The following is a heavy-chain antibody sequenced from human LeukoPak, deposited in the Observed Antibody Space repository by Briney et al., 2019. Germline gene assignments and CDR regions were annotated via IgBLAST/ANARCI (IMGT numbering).Heavy chain of an antibody. CDR3: ARTTMVRGTYYMDV. V-gene: IGHV4-59*01. D-gene: IGHD3-10*01. CDR2: IHYSGST. Sequence: SETLSLTCTVSGGSINSYYWSWIRQPPGKGLQWIGCIHYSGSTNYNPPLKSRVTTSVDTSKNQFSLKLSSVTAADTAVYYCARTTMVRGTYYMDVWGKGTTVTISS. J-gene: IGHJ6*03. CDR1: GGSINSYY.